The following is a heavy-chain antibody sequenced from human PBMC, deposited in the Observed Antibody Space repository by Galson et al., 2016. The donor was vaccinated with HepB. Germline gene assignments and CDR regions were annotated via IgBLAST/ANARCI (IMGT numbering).Heavy chain of an antibody. CDR2: IYHSGTT. CDR1: GGSISSRNW. V-gene: IGHV4-4*02. Sequence: SETLSLTCAVSGGSISSRNWWNWVRQAPGKGLEWIGEIYHSGTTNYNPSLKSPVTISVDKSKNQSSLKLSSVTAADTAVYYCAMDYGGNSAFDCWGQGTLVTVS. D-gene: IGHD4-23*01. J-gene: IGHJ4*02. CDR3: AMDYGGNSAFDC.